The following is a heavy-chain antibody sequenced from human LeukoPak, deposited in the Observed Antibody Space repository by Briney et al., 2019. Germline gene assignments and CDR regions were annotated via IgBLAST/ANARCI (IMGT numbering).Heavy chain of an antibody. D-gene: IGHD1-26*01. V-gene: IGHV3-48*03. J-gene: IGHJ4*02. CDR2: ISGRDDVI. CDR3: ARPYYVAANYYFDY. CDR1: GFTFSNYE. Sequence: GGSLRLSCAASGFTFSNYEMNWVRQAPGKGLEWVSYISGRDDVIYYADSVKGRFTISRDNAENSLYLQMNSLRAEDTAVYYCARPYYVAANYYFDYWGQGTLVTVSS.